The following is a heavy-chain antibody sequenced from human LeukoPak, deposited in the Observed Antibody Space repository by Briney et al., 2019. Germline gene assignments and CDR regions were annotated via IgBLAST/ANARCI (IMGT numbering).Heavy chain of an antibody. Sequence: GGSLRLSCAASGFTFSDYYMSWIRQAPGKGLEWVSAISGSGGSTYYADSVKGRFTISRNNSKNTLYLQMNSLRAEDTAVYYCAKVPDRGSSGWALDAFDIWGQGTMVTVSS. CDR2: ISGSGGST. CDR1: GFTFSDYY. D-gene: IGHD6-19*01. CDR3: AKVPDRGSSGWALDAFDI. J-gene: IGHJ3*02. V-gene: IGHV3-23*01.